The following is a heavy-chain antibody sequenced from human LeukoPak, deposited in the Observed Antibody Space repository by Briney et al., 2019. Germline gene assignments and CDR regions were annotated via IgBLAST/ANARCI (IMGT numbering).Heavy chain of an antibody. D-gene: IGHD3-10*01. V-gene: IGHV3-30*04. CDR2: ISYDGSIK. Sequence: GRSLRLSCAASGFTFSTYAMHWVRQAPGKGLEWVAVISYDGSIKYYADSVKGRFTISRDNSKNTLYLQMNSLRAEDTAVYYCARKDSGRYINPFDYWGQGTLVTVSS. CDR3: ARKDSGRYINPFDY. CDR1: GFTFSTYA. J-gene: IGHJ4*02.